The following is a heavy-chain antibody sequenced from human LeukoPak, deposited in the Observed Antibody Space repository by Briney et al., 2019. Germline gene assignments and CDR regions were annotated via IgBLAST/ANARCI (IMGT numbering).Heavy chain of an antibody. CDR2: ISGSGART. J-gene: IGHJ4*02. CDR3: AKDMGEDGSYYLDY. V-gene: IGHV3-23*01. D-gene: IGHD1-26*01. CDR1: GFTFSSYA. Sequence: GGSLRLSCAASGFTFSSYAMSWVRQAPGKGLEWVSAISGSGARTYYAGSVKGRFTISRDTSKNTVYLQMNSLRAEDTAIYYCAKDMGEDGSYYLDYWGQGTLVTVSS.